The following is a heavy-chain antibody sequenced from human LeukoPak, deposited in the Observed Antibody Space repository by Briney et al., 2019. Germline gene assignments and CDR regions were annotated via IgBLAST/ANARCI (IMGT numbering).Heavy chain of an antibody. Sequence: ASVKVSCKASGYTFTGYYMHWVRQAPGQGLEWMGWINPHSGGTNYAEKFQGRVTMTRDTSISTAYMELSRLTSDDTAVYYCARVPIVGSTGDFDYWGQGTLVTVSS. J-gene: IGHJ4*02. CDR1: GYTFTGYY. CDR3: ARVPIVGSTGDFDY. V-gene: IGHV1-2*02. D-gene: IGHD1-26*01. CDR2: INPHSGGT.